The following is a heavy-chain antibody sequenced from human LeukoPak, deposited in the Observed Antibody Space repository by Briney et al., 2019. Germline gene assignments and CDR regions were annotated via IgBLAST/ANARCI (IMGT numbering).Heavy chain of an antibody. D-gene: IGHD3-22*01. CDR2: IYYSGST. J-gene: IGHJ4*02. CDR1: GGSINSFY. V-gene: IGHV4-59*08. Sequence: PSETLSLTCTVSGGSINSFYWSWIRQPPGKGLEWIGYIYYSGSTSYNPSLKSRVTISVDTSKNQFSLKLSSVTAADTAVYYCARLSGYYDSSGYYVSRPFDYWGQGTLVTVSS. CDR3: ARLSGYYDSSGYYVSRPFDY.